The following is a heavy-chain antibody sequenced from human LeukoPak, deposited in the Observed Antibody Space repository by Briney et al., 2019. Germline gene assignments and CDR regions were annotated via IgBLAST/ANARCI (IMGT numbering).Heavy chain of an antibody. CDR1: GGSISSSSYY. CDR3: ARAQVATNKGAFLFDY. CDR2: INHSGST. D-gene: IGHD3-3*02. J-gene: IGHJ4*02. V-gene: IGHV4-39*07. Sequence: SETLSLTCTVSGGSISSSSYYWGWIRQPPGKGLEWIGEINHSGSTNYNPSLKSRVTISVDTSRTQFSLKLSSVTAADTAVYYCARAQVATNKGAFLFDYWGQGTLVTVSS.